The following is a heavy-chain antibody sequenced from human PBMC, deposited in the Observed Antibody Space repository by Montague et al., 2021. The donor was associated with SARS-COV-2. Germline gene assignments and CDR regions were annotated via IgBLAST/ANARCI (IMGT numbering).Heavy chain of an antibody. CDR2: IYYSGST. CDR1: GGSISSYY. Sequence: SETLSLTCTVSGGSISSYYWSWIRQPPGKGLEWIGYIYYSGSTNYNPSLKSRVTISVDTSKNQFSLKLSSVTAADTAVYYCAREGEGYSSSWWIDYWGQGTLVTVSP. CDR3: AREGEGYSSSWWIDY. J-gene: IGHJ4*02. V-gene: IGHV4-59*01. D-gene: IGHD6-13*01.